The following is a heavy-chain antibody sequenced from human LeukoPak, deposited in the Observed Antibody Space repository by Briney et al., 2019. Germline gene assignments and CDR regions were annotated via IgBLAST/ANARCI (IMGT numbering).Heavy chain of an antibody. D-gene: IGHD1-26*01. J-gene: IGHJ4*02. CDR3: ARLTPGVGATAEY. Sequence: GESLKISCKGSGFSFSTNWIGWVRQMPGKGLEWMGIIYPADSDTRYNSSLQGQVTISADKSITTASLQWRSLKASDTATYYCARLTPGVGATAEYWGQGTPVTVSS. V-gene: IGHV5-51*01. CDR2: IYPADSDT. CDR1: GFSFSTNW.